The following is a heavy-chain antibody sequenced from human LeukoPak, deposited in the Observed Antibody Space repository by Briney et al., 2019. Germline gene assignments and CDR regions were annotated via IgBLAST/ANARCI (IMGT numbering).Heavy chain of an antibody. V-gene: IGHV1-3*03. D-gene: IGHD6-13*01. CDR2: INAGYGNT. J-gene: IGHJ4*02. CDR3: ARAYSSSWPGPFFDY. CDR1: GYTFTSYY. Sequence: ASVKVSCKASGYTFTSYYMHWVRQAPGQRLEWMGLINAGYGNTRYSQEFQDRVTITRDTSASTTYMELSSLRSEDMALYYCARAYSSSWPGPFFDYWGQGSLVTVSS.